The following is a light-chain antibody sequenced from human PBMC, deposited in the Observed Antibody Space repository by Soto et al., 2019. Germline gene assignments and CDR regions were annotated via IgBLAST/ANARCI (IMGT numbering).Light chain of an antibody. Sequence: LKQSPGALSLSPGERATLSFRASQSVSNNYLAWYQQKPGQAPRLLIYGASNRATGIPDRFSGSGSGTDFTLTISRLEPEDFEVYSCQQYGSSGTFGQGTKV. CDR1: QSVSNNY. J-gene: IGKJ1*01. CDR2: GAS. CDR3: QQYGSSGT. V-gene: IGKV3-20*01.